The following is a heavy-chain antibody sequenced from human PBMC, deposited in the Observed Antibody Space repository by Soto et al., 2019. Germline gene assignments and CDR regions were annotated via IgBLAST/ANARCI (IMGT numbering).Heavy chain of an antibody. D-gene: IGHD3-3*01. Sequence: QVQLVQSGAEEKKPGASVKVSCKASGYTFTSYAMHWVRQAPGQRLEWMGWINAGNGNTKYSQKFQGRVTITRDTSARTAYMELSSLRSEDTAVYYCARDPGSVIYYDFWSGYWFDPWGQGTLVTVSS. V-gene: IGHV1-3*05. CDR1: GYTFTSYA. CDR3: ARDPGSVIYYDFWSGYWFDP. J-gene: IGHJ5*02. CDR2: INAGNGNT.